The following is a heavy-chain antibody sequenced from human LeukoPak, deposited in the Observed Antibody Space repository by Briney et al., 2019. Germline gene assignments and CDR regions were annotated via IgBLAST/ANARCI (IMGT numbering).Heavy chain of an antibody. CDR3: ARGPSGVVVPAALYYFDY. CDR2: INHGGST. CDR1: GGSFSGYY. J-gene: IGHJ4*02. Sequence: SETLSLTCAVYGGSFSGYYWSWIRQPPGKGLEWIGEINHGGSTNYNPSLKSRVTISVDTSKNQFSLKLSSVTAADTAVYYCARGPSGVVVPAALYYFDYWGQGTLVTVSS. D-gene: IGHD2-2*01. V-gene: IGHV4-34*01.